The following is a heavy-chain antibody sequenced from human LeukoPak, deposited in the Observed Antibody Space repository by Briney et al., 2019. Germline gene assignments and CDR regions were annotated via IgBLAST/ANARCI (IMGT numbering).Heavy chain of an antibody. D-gene: IGHD1-1*01. CDR1: GYSNSNDYY. Sequence: PSETLSLTCVVSGYSNSNDYYWGWIRQPPGKGLEWIGNIYHSGGSYYNPSLKSRVTILVDTSKNQFSLKLSSVTAADTAVYYCAKAGTTGIHHWFDPWGQGNLVTVSS. J-gene: IGHJ5*02. V-gene: IGHV4-38-2*01. CDR3: AKAGTTGIHHWFDP. CDR2: IYHSGGS.